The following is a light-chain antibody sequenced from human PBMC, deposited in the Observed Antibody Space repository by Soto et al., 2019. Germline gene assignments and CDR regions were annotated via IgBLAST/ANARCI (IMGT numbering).Light chain of an antibody. J-gene: IGKJ2*01. V-gene: IGKV1-39*01. CDR2: AAS. CDR3: RQSYSTQYT. Sequence: DIQMTQSPSSLSASVGDRVTITCRASQSISSYLNWYQQKPGKAPKLLIYAASSLQSGVPARFSGSGSGTDFSLTISSLQPEDFATYYCRQSYSTQYTGGRGTKLEIK. CDR1: QSISSY.